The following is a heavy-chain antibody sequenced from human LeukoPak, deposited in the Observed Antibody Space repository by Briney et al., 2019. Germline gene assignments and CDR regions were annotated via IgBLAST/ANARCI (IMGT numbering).Heavy chain of an antibody. CDR2: ISATGGT. J-gene: IGHJ4*02. V-gene: IGHV3-23*01. CDR3: ARDRWVGCGGDCYSRYFDY. CDR1: GFTFTGYA. D-gene: IGHD2-21*02. Sequence: PGGSLRLPCAESGFTFTGYAMSWVRQAPGRGLEWVSGISATGGTFYSDSVKGRFTISRDNSKNTLYLQMNSLRAEDTAVYYCARDRWVGCGGDCYSRYFDYWGQGALVTVSS.